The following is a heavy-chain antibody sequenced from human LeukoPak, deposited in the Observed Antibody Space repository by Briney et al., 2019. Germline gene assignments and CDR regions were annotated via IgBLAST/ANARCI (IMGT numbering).Heavy chain of an antibody. CDR3: ARHQWVPAFDV. CDR2: IYYSGST. V-gene: IGHV4-59*08. D-gene: IGHD1-26*01. J-gene: IGHJ3*01. CDR1: GGSISSYY. Sequence: SETLSLTCTVSGGSISSYYWGWLRQPPGKGLEWIGYIYYSGSTSYNPSLKSRVTISVDTSKNQFSLKLSSVTAADTAVYYCARHQWVPAFDVWGQGTMVTVSS.